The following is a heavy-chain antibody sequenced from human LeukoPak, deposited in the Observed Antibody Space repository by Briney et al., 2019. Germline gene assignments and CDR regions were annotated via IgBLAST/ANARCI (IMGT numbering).Heavy chain of an antibody. V-gene: IGHV3-7*01. CDR1: GFTFSTYW. CDR2: IRGVGSLK. CDR3: SRDANYYDGSHHDFDAIDI. J-gene: IGHJ3*02. Sequence: GESLRLSCVASGFTFSTYWMTWVRQAPGKGLEWVANIRGVGSLKYLLDSVKGRFTISRDNAKNSLCLEMINLRAEDTAVYYCSRDANYYDGSHHDFDAIDIWGQGTMVTVSS. D-gene: IGHD3-22*01.